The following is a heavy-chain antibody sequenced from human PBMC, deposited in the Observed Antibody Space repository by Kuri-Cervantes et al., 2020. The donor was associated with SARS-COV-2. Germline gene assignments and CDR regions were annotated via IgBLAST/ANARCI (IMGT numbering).Heavy chain of an antibody. CDR1: GFTFRSCW. V-gene: IGHV3-7*01. Sequence: GGSLRLSCAASGFTFRSCWMSWVRQAPGKGLEWVAAIKPEGGEKHYVDSVKGRSTISRDNAKNSLYLQMNSLRAEDTAVYYCARGLSRKPFDYWGQGTLVTVSS. CDR2: IKPEGGEK. CDR3: ARGLSRKPFDY. J-gene: IGHJ4*02.